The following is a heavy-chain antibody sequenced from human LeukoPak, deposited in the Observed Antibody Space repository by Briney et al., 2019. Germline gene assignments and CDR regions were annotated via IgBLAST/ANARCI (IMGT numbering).Heavy chain of an antibody. CDR2: IYTSGST. J-gene: IGHJ4*02. CDR3: ARNYYDSSGYKYAFDY. CDR1: GGSISNYY. V-gene: IGHV4-4*07. D-gene: IGHD3-22*01. Sequence: PSETLSLTCTVSGGSISNYYWSWIRQPAGKGLEWIGRIYTSGSTNYNPSLKSRVTMSVDTSKNQFSLKLSSVTAADTAVYYCARNYYDSSGYKYAFDYWGQGTLVTVSS.